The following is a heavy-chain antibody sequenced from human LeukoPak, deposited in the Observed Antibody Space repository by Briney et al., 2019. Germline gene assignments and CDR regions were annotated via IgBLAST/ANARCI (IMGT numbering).Heavy chain of an antibody. V-gene: IGHV4-39*02. J-gene: IGHJ4*02. CDR1: DDSISTPFYY. Sequence: SETLSLTCTVSDDSISTPFYYLGWIRHPPGKGLEWIGSIYNSVSTFYNPSLKSRVTISIDTSRNHFSLRLTSVNVADTAVYYCARNSSSGWFDFWGQGILVTVSS. D-gene: IGHD3-22*01. CDR2: IYNSVST. CDR3: ARNSSSGWFDF.